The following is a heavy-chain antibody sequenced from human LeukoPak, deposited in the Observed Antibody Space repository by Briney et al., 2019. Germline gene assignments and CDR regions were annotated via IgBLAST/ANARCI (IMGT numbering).Heavy chain of an antibody. CDR1: GGSISSHY. D-gene: IGHD1-26*01. J-gene: IGHJ4*02. CDR2: MHYSGST. CDR3: ARDIEVVGATYYFDY. V-gene: IGHV4-59*11. Sequence: SETPSLTCTVSGGSISSHYWSWIRQAPGKGLEWIVYMHYSGSTTYNPSLRSRVTTSIDTSKNQFSLRLSSVTAADTAVYYCARDIEVVGATYYFDYWGQGTLVTVSS.